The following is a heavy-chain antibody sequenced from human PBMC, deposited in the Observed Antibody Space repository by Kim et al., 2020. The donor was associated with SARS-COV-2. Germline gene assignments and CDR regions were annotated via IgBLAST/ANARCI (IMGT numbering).Heavy chain of an antibody. J-gene: IGHJ6*02. Sequence: DSVKGRFIIARDNSKNTLYLQMNSLRAEDTALYYCARDREQWLVLDAMDVWGQGTTVTVSS. D-gene: IGHD6-19*01. CDR3: ARDREQWLVLDAMDV. V-gene: IGHV3-23*01.